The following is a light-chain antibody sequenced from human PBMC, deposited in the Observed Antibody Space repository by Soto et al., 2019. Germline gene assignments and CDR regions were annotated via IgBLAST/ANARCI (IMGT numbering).Light chain of an antibody. J-gene: IGLJ2*01. Sequence: QSVLTQPPSASGTPGQRVTISCSGRSSNIGANPVNWYQHLPGTAPKLLIHSNNQRPSGVPDRFSGSKSGTSASLAISGLQSEDEADYCCAAWDDSLNGVVFGGGTKLTVL. CDR1: SSNIGANP. CDR2: SNN. V-gene: IGLV1-44*01. CDR3: AAWDDSLNGVV.